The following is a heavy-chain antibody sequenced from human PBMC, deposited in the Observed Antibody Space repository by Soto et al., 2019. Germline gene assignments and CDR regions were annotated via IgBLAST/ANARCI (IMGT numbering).Heavy chain of an antibody. CDR3: ARDGPKPSLWRTGQLWLDY. Sequence: QVQLVESGGGVVQPGRSLRLSCAASGFTFSSYGMHWVRQAPGKGLEWVAVIWYDGSNKYYADSVKGRFTISRDNSKNTLYLQMNSLRAEDTAVYYCARDGPKPSLWRTGQLWLDYWGQGTLVTVSS. CDR1: GFTFSSYG. CDR2: IWYDGSNK. D-gene: IGHD5-18*01. V-gene: IGHV3-33*01. J-gene: IGHJ4*02.